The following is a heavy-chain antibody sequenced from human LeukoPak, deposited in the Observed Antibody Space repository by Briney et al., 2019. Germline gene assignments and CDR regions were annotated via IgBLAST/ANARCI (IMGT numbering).Heavy chain of an antibody. CDR1: GLTVSSHH. CDR2: LYDVGAT. Sequence: GGSLRLSCAASGLTVSSHHMSWVRQAPEKGLEWVSVLYDVGATYYADSVKGRFTISRDNSKNTLYPQMNSLRAEDTAVYYCARDSGRYSDDWGQGTLVTVSS. J-gene: IGHJ4*02. V-gene: IGHV3-66*01. CDR3: ARDSGRYSDD. D-gene: IGHD5-12*01.